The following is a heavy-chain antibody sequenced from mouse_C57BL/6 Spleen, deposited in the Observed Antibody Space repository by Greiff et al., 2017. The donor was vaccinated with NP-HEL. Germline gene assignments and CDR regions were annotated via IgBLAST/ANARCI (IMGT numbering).Heavy chain of an antibody. V-gene: IGHV1-18*01. CDR2: INPNNGGT. Sequence: EVKLQESGPELVKPGASVKIPCKASGYTFTDYNMDWVKQSHGKSLEWIGDINPNNGGTIYNQKFKGKATLTVDKSSSTAYMELRSLTSEDTAVYYCARKELFFDYWGQGTTLTVSS. CDR1: GYTFTDYN. J-gene: IGHJ2*01. CDR3: ARKELFFDY.